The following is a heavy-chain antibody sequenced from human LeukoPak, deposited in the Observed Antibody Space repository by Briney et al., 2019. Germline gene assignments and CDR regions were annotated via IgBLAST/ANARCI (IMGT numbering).Heavy chain of an antibody. CDR2: IRYDGSNK. V-gene: IGHV3-30*02. CDR1: GFTFSSYG. CDR3: AKDQLTYCSSTSCYRYYYYGMDV. J-gene: IGHJ6*02. Sequence: PGGSLRLSCAASGFTFSSYGMHWVRQAPGKGLEWVAFIRYDGSNKYYADSVKGRFTISRDNSKNTLYLQMNSLRAEDTAVYYCAKDQLTYCSSTSCYRYYYYGMDVWGQGTTVTVSS. D-gene: IGHD2-2*01.